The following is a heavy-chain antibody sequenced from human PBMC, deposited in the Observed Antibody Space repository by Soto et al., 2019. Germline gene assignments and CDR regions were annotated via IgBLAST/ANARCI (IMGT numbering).Heavy chain of an antibody. Sequence: GGSLRLSCAASGFTFSSYGMHWVRQAPGKGLEWVAVIWYDGNNKYYADSVKGRFTISRDNSKNTLYLQMNSLRAEDTAIYYCARVSRSGYYPKYWGQGTLVTVSS. D-gene: IGHD3-3*01. CDR2: IWYDGNNK. V-gene: IGHV3-33*01. CDR3: ARVSRSGYYPKY. CDR1: GFTFSSYG. J-gene: IGHJ4*02.